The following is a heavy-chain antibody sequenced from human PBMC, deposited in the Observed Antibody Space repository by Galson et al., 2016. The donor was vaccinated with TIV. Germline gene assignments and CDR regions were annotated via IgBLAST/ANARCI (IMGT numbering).Heavy chain of an antibody. J-gene: IGHJ6*02. CDR1: GFTFRTYW. V-gene: IGHV3-7*01. CDR2: IKQDGSEK. Sequence: SLRLSCAVSGFTFRTYWMSWVRQAPGKGLEWVASIKQDGSEKFYVESVRGRFSISRDNAEESLYLQMGSLSAEDTAVYFCAREASRGGNCFWGWNCYYGMDVWGQGTTVTVSS. D-gene: IGHD2-15*01. CDR3: AREASRGGNCFWGWNCYYGMDV.